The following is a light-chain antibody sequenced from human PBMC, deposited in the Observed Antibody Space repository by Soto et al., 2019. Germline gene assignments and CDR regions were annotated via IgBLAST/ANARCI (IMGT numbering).Light chain of an antibody. J-gene: IGKJ1*01. CDR1: QTISSW. Sequence: DIKMNQSPSTLSASVGDRVTITCRASQTISSWLAWYQQKPGKAPKLLIYDASNLETGVPSRFSGSGSGTDFTFTISSLQPEDIATYYCQQYDNLPWTFGQGTKVDIK. CDR3: QQYDNLPWT. CDR2: DAS. V-gene: IGKV1-33*01.